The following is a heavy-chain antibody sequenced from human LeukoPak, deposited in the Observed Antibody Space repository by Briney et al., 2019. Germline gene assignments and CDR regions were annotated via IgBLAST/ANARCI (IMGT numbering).Heavy chain of an antibody. Sequence: PSETLSLTCAVYGGSFSGYYWSWIRQPPGKGLEWIGEINHSGSTNYNPSLKSRVTISVDTSKNQFSLKLSSVTAADTAVYYCARGSSSPLGYWGQGTLVTVSS. D-gene: IGHD6-13*01. CDR3: ARGSSSPLGY. CDR2: INHSGST. CDR1: GGSFSGYY. V-gene: IGHV4-34*01. J-gene: IGHJ4*02.